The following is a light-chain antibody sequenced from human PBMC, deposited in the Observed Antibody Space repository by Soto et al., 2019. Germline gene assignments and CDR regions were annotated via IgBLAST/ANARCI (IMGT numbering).Light chain of an antibody. V-gene: IGKV1-27*01. J-gene: IGKJ4*01. CDR1: QGISNY. CDR2: AAS. CDR3: QKYNSAPRLT. Sequence: DIQMTQSPSSLSASVGDRVTITCRASQGISNYLAWYQQKPGEVPKLLIYAASTLQSGVPSRFSGSGSGTDFTLTICSLQPEDVATYYCQKYNSAPRLTFGGGTKVEIK.